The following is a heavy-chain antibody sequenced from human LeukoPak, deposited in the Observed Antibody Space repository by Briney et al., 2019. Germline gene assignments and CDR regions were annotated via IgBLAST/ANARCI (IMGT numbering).Heavy chain of an antibody. CDR1: GGSISSGGYY. CDR2: IYYSGST. D-gene: IGHD3-22*01. J-gene: IGHJ4*02. CDR3: ARDTDISSGLDY. V-gene: IGHV4-31*03. Sequence: SETLSLTCTVSGGSISSGGYYWSWIRQHPGKGLEWIGYIYYSGSTYYNPSLKSRVTISVDTSKNQFPLKLSSVTAADTAVYYCARDTDISSGLDYWGQGTLVTVSS.